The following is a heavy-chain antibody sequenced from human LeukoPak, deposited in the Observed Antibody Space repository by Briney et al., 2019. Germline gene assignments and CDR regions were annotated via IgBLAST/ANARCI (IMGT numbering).Heavy chain of an antibody. CDR1: GGSFSGYY. J-gene: IGHJ6*03. CDR2: INHSGST. D-gene: IGHD5-12*01. CDR3: AKDLLGGYAYMDV. V-gene: IGHV4-34*01. Sequence: SETLSLTCAVYGGSFSGYYWSWIRQPPGKGLEWIGEINHSGSTNYNPSLKSRVTISVDTSKNQFSLKLSSVTAADTAVYYCAKDLLGGYAYMDVWGKGTTVTISS.